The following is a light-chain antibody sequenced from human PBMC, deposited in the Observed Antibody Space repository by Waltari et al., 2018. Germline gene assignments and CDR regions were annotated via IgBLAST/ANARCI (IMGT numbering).Light chain of an antibody. J-gene: IGLJ2*01. V-gene: IGLV3-1*01. CDR3: QTWDSSIVV. CDR2: QDN. Sequence: SYEVTQPPSVSVSPGQTASITCSGNNLGDKYAFWYQQKPGQSPVPVIYQDNKRPPGIPERFSGATSGDTATLTIRGTQAIDEADYYCQTWDSSIVVFGGGTKLTVL. CDR1: NLGDKY.